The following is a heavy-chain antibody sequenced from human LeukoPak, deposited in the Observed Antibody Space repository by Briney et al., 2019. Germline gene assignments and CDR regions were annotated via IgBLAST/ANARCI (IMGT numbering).Heavy chain of an antibody. CDR2: ISGSGGST. V-gene: IGHV3-23*01. D-gene: IGHD2-2*01. CDR1: GFTFSSYA. CDR3: ASSLGYCSSTSCYSGMDV. J-gene: IGHJ6*02. Sequence: GGSLRLSCAASGFTFSSYAMSWVRQAPGKGLERVSAISGSGGSTYYADSVKGRFTISRDNSKNTLYLQMNSLRAEDTAVYYCASSLGYCSSTSCYSGMDVWGQGTTVTVSS.